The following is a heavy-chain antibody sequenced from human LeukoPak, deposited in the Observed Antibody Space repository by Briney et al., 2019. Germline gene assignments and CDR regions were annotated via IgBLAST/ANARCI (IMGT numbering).Heavy chain of an antibody. CDR3: ARGSTVTTFGFFY. CDR2: INPNSGGT. J-gene: IGHJ4*02. V-gene: IGHV1-2*02. CDR1: GYTFTGYY. Sequence: ASVKVSCKASGYTFTGYYMHWVRQAPGQGLEWMGWINPNSGGTNYAQKFQGRVTMTRDTSISTAYMELSRLRSDDTAVYYCARGSTVTTFGFFYWGQGTLVIVSS. D-gene: IGHD4-17*01.